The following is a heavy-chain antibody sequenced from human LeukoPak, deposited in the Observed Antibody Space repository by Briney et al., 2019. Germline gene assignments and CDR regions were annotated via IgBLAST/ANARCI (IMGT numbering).Heavy chain of an antibody. CDR2: INPNNGGT. V-gene: IGHV1-2*02. J-gene: IGHJ4*02. D-gene: IGHD2-15*01. CDR3: VPTCSGSCSQYYFDY. CDR1: GYSFTAYY. Sequence: ASVKVSCKASGYSFTAYYMHWVRQAPAQGLEWMGWINPNNGGTNYAQKFQGRVTMTRDTSISTAYMELSRLRSDDTAVYYCVPTCSGSCSQYYFDYWGQGTLVTVSS.